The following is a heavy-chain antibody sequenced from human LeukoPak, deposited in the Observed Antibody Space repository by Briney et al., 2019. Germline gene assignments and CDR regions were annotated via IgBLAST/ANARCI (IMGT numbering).Heavy chain of an antibody. V-gene: IGHV4-39*01. J-gene: IGHJ3*02. Sequence: SETLSLTCTVSGGSISSSSYYWGWIRQPPGKGVEWIGSIYYSGSTYYNSSLKSRVTISVDTSKNQFSPKLSSVTAADTAVYYCARGELLGAFDIWGQGTMVTVSS. CDR1: GGSISSSSYY. D-gene: IGHD2-15*01. CDR2: IYYSGST. CDR3: ARGELLGAFDI.